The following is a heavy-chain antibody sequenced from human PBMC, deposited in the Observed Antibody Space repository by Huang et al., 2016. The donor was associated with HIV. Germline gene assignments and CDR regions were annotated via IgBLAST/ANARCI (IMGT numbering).Heavy chain of an antibody. CDR1: CFSLTSSGVA. Sequence: QITLNESGPTLVQPTQTLTLTCTFSCFSLTSSGVAVGWIRQPPGQALEWLALIYWDNEERVSPSLKTRLTSTKDTPKNEVVLTRTNMDPVETATYYCVHRLRYGKWYVDYWGQGVLVTVSS. V-gene: IGHV2-5*02. D-gene: IGHD6-13*01. J-gene: IGHJ4*02. CDR3: VHRLRYGKWYVDY. CDR2: IYWDNEE.